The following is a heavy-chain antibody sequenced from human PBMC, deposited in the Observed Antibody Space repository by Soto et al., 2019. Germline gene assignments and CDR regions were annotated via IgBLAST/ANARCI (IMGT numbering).Heavy chain of an antibody. Sequence: SETLSLTCAVYGGSFSGYYWSWIRQPPGKGLEWIGEINHSGSTNYNPSLKSRVTISVDTSKNQFSLELSSVTAAATAVYYCARDKLYYYGSGSYYKRGSPPGYMDVWGKGTTVTVPS. CDR3: ARDKLYYYGSGSYYKRGSPPGYMDV. J-gene: IGHJ6*03. D-gene: IGHD3-10*01. V-gene: IGHV4-34*01. CDR1: GGSFSGYY. CDR2: INHSGST.